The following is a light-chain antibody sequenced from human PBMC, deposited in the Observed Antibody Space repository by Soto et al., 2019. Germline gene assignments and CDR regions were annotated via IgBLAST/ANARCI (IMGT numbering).Light chain of an antibody. Sequence: QSVLTQPASLSGSPGQSITISCTGTRRDVGGYNYVSWYQQYPGKSPKLLIYEVTHRPSGVSNRFSGSKSGNTASLTISGLQAEDEADYYCSSYTIRNTISFVFRTGTKVTV. CDR3: SSYTIRNTISFV. V-gene: IGLV2-14*01. J-gene: IGLJ1*01. CDR1: RRDVGGYNY. CDR2: EVT.